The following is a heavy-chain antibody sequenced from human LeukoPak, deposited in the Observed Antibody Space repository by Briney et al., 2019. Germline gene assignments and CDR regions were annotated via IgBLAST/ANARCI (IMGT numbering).Heavy chain of an antibody. CDR1: GYTFTSYG. D-gene: IGHD5-18*01. J-gene: IGHJ4*02. V-gene: IGHV1-69*13. CDR3: ARSQGYSYGSSY. Sequence: PGASVKVSCKASGYTFTSYGISWVRQAPGQGLEWMGGIVPILGTANYAQKFQGRVTITADDSTGTAYMELTSLRSADTAVYYCARSQGYSYGSSYWGQGTLVTVSS. CDR2: IVPILGTA.